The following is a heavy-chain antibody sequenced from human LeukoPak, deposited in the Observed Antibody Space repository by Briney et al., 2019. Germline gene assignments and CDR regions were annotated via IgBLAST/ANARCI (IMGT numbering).Heavy chain of an antibody. CDR3: ARDWAGITGTTWDAFDI. D-gene: IGHD1-20*01. J-gene: IGHJ3*02. CDR2: INPSGGST. CDR1: GYTFTSYY. Sequence: VASVKVSCKASGYTFTSYYMHWVRQAPGQGLEWMGLINPSGGSTSYAQTFQGRVTMTRDTSTSTVYMELSSLRSEDTAVYYCARDWAGITGTTWDAFDIWGQGTMVTVSS. V-gene: IGHV1-46*01.